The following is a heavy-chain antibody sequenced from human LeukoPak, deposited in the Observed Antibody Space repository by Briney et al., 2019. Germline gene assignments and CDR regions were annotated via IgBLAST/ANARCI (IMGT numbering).Heavy chain of an antibody. CDR1: GFTFSSYW. CDR3: ARDLRFVETKGPAARRPQRY. D-gene: IGHD2-2*01. Sequence: GGSLRLSCAASGFTFSSYWMSWVRQAPGKGREWGANIKQEGREKDYVDSVKGRFTISRDNPQHSLYLQMNSLRDEDTAVYYCARDLRFVETKGPAARRPQRYWGQGTLVTVSS. J-gene: IGHJ4*02. V-gene: IGHV3-7*01. CDR2: IKQEGREK.